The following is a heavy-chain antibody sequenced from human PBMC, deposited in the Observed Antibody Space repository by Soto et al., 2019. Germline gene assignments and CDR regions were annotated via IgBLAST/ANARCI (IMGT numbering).Heavy chain of an antibody. CDR1: GGSISSYY. V-gene: IGHV4-59*01. D-gene: IGHD3-3*01. Sequence: SETLSLTCTVSGGSISSYYWSWIRQPPGKGLEWIGYIYYSGSTNYNPSLKSRVTISVGASKNQFSLKLSSVTAVDTAVYYCARGLRDGFSYFDYWGQGTLVTVSS. J-gene: IGHJ4*02. CDR3: ARGLRDGFSYFDY. CDR2: IYYSGST.